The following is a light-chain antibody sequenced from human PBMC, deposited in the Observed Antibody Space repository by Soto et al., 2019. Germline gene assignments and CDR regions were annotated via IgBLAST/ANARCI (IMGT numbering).Light chain of an antibody. CDR2: GAS. J-gene: IGKJ1*01. Sequence: IEMTQSPATLSVSPGERATLSCRAGQSISGTFLNWYQQKPGQAPRLLIYGASNRATGTPDRFSGSGSGTDFTLTISRLEPEDFAVYFCQQYDNLSWTFGQGTKVDIK. CDR1: QSISGTF. CDR3: QQYDNLSWT. V-gene: IGKV3-20*01.